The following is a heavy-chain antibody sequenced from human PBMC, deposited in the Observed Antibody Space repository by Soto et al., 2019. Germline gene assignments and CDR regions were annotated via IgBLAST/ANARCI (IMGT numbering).Heavy chain of an antibody. V-gene: IGHV4-39*01. CDR2: IYYSGST. CDR1: GGSIRSSSYY. Sequence: SETLCLTCPVSGGSIRSSSYYWGWIRQPPGKGLEWIGSIYYSGSTYYNPSLKSRVTISVDTSKDQFSLKLSSVTAADTAVYYCARHVSYGYDFWSGYPLGYYYYYMDVWGKGTTVTVSS. CDR3: ARHVSYGYDFWSGYPLGYYYYYMDV. J-gene: IGHJ6*03. D-gene: IGHD3-3*01.